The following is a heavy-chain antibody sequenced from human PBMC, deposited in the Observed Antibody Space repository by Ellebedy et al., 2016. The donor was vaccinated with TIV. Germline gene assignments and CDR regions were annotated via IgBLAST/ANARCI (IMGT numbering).Heavy chain of an antibody. J-gene: IGHJ4*02. Sequence: GESLKISXAASGFTFNSYWMSWVRQAPGKGLEWVANIKQDGSEKYYVDSVKGRFTISRDNAKNSLYLQMNSLRAEDTAVYYCARTTGLDYWGQGTLVTVSS. CDR1: GFTFNSYW. CDR3: ARTTGLDY. D-gene: IGHD1-1*01. CDR2: IKQDGSEK. V-gene: IGHV3-7*01.